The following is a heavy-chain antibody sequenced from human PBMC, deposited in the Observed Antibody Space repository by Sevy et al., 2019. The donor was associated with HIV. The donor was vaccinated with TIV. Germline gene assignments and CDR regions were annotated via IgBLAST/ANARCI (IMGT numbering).Heavy chain of an antibody. J-gene: IGHJ3*02. CDR2: IYSGGST. Sequence: GGYLRLSCAASGFTVSSNYMSWVRQAPGKGLEWVSVIYSGGSTYYADSVKGRFTISRDNSKNTLYLQMNSLRAEDTAVYYCAREGDYYDSSGPDAFDIWGQGTMVTVSS. CDR3: AREGDYYDSSGPDAFDI. CDR1: GFTVSSNY. D-gene: IGHD3-22*01. V-gene: IGHV3-53*01.